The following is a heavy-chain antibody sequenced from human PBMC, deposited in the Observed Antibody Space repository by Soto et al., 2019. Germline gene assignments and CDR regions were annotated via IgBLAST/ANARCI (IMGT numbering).Heavy chain of an antibody. D-gene: IGHD1-26*01. Sequence: QVQLQQWGAGLFKPSETLSLTCAVYGKSLSGYYWSWIRQPPGKALEWIGEINHSGNTNYNPSLKIRVTISVDTSKNQLFLNLSSVTAADTAMYYCVRHHVRGRTIAGAAEFWGQGTLVTVSS. J-gene: IGHJ4*02. CDR1: GKSLSGYY. CDR3: VRHHVRGRTIAGAAEF. V-gene: IGHV4-34*01. CDR2: INHSGNT.